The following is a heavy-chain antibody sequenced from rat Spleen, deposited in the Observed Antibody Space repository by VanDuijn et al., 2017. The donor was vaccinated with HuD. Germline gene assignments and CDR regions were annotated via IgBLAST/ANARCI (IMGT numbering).Heavy chain of an antibody. V-gene: IGHV5-27*01. CDR2: ISTGGGST. CDR3: TTGER. Sequence: EVQLVESGGGLVQPGRSLKLSCAASGFSFSSNWLNWIRQAPTKGLEWVAYISTGGGSTYYRDSVKGRFTISRDNAKSTLYLQMDSLRSEDTATYYCTTGERWGQGVMVTVSS. CDR1: GFSFSSNW. J-gene: IGHJ2*01.